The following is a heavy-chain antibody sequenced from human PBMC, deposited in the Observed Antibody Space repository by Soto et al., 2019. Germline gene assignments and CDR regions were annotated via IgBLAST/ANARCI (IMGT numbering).Heavy chain of an antibody. CDR3: ASIAAPGTTHFDF. J-gene: IGHJ4*02. V-gene: IGHV4-39*01. D-gene: IGHD6-13*01. CDR2: IYYSGDT. Sequence: SETLSLTCTVSGGSLGSSSYYWGWIRQSPGKGLEWIGNIYYSGDTFYNPSLKSRVTISVDTSKNQFYLHLSSVTAADTAIFYCASIAAPGTTHFDFWGQGTLVTVSS. CDR1: GGSLGSSSYY.